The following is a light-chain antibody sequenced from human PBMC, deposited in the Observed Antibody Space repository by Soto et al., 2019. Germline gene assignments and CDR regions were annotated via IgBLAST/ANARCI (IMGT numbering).Light chain of an antibody. CDR2: GVS. Sequence: EIVLTQSPDTLSLSPGQRATLSRRASQSVRSDYFAWYQQKPGQAPRVIIFGVSTRATGVPDRFSGSGSGTDFTLTISRLEPEDFALYYCQQYGNSPLTFGGGTKVDIK. J-gene: IGKJ4*01. V-gene: IGKV3-20*01. CDR1: QSVRSDY. CDR3: QQYGNSPLT.